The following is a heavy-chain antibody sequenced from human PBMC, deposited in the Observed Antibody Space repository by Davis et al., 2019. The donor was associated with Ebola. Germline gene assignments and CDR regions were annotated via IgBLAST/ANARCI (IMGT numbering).Heavy chain of an antibody. CDR2: IKSKTDGGTT. Sequence: GESLKISCAASGFTFSNAWMSWVRQAPGKGLEWVGRIKSKTDGGTTDYAAPVKGRFTISRDDSKNTLYLQMNSLKTEDTAVYYCTTDPMEVGASIPWGQGTLVTVSS. CDR1: GFTFSNAW. CDR3: TTDPMEVGASIP. J-gene: IGHJ5*02. D-gene: IGHD1-26*01. V-gene: IGHV3-15*01.